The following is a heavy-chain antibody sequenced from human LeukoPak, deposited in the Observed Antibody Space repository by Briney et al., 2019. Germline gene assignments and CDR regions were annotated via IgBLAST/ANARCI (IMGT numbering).Heavy chain of an antibody. CDR2: IYTSGST. J-gene: IGHJ6*03. CDR1: GYSISSGYY. D-gene: IGHD2-8*01. V-gene: IGHV4-61*02. Sequence: MASETLSLTCAVSGYSISSGYYWSWIRQPAGKGLEWIGRIYTSGSTNYNPSLKSRVTISVDKSKNQFSLKLSSVTAADTAVYYCARDRGPGYCTNGVCPEPRGRAVAAYYYYYMDVWGKGTTVTVSS. CDR3: ARDRGPGYCTNGVCPEPRGRAVAAYYYYYMDV.